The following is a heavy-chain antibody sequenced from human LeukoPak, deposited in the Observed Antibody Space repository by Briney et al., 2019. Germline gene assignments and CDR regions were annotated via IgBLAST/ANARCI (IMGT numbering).Heavy chain of an antibody. CDR3: VTRAPAGPYSS. D-gene: IGHD6-13*01. V-gene: IGHV3-23*01. CDR2: ISGSGHST. J-gene: IGHJ4*02. Sequence: GGSLGLSCAASGFTFSSYAMDWVRQAPGKGLEWVSAISGSGHSTYYADSVKGRFTISRDNSKNTLYLQMNSLRAEDTAVYYCVTRAPAGPYSSWGQGTLVTVSS. CDR1: GFTFSSYA.